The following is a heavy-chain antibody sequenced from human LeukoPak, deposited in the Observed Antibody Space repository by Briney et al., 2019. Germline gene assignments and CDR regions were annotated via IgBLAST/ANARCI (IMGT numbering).Heavy chain of an antibody. CDR2: ISSSSSTI. CDR1: GFTFSSYS. V-gene: IGHV3-48*02. J-gene: IGHJ4*02. CDR3: GRAHYYGSAGYYVVN. Sequence: GGSLRLSCAASGFTFSSYSMNWVRQAPGKGLEWVSYISSSSSTIYYADSVKGRFTISRDNAKNSLYLQMNSLRDEDTGVYFCGRAHYYGSAGYYVVNWGQGTLVTVSS. D-gene: IGHD3-22*01.